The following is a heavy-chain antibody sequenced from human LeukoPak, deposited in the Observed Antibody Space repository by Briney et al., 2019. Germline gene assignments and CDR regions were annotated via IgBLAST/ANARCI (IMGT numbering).Heavy chain of an antibody. V-gene: IGHV3-74*01. CDR1: GFTFSSYW. Sequence: GGSLRLSCAASGFTFSSYWMHWVRQAPGKGLMWVSRINSDGSSTSYADSVKGRFTISRDNAKNTLYLQMNRLRAEDTAVFYCARVGQAGYVGYPLDYRGQGTLVIVSS. D-gene: IGHD5-12*01. CDR3: ARVGQAGYVGYPLDY. CDR2: INSDGSST. J-gene: IGHJ4*02.